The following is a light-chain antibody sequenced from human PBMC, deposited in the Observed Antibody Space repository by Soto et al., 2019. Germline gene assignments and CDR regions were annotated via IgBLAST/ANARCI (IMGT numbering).Light chain of an antibody. J-gene: IGKJ1*01. CDR3: QKYDSAPRT. CDR1: QGISNF. V-gene: IGKV1-27*01. Sequence: DIPMTQSPSSLSASVGDRVTITCRASQGISNFLAWYQQKPGKVPKLLIYAASTLQSGVPSRFSGGGSETDFTLTISSLQPEDVATYYCQKYDSAPRTFGQGTKVEIK. CDR2: AAS.